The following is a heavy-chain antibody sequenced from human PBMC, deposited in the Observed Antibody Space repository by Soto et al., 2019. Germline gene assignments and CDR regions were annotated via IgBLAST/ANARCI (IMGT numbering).Heavy chain of an antibody. CDR3: AREGIRSPLYF. CDR2: IYSGGST. CDR1: GFTVSSNY. D-gene: IGHD4-17*01. V-gene: IGHV3-66*01. J-gene: IGHJ4*02. Sequence: EVQLVESGGGLVQPGGSLRLSCAVSGFTVSSNYMSWVRQAPGKGLEWVSVIYSGGSTYYADSVKGRFTISRDNSKDTRYLKMNSLRTEDTAVYYCAREGIRSPLYFWGQGTLVTVCS.